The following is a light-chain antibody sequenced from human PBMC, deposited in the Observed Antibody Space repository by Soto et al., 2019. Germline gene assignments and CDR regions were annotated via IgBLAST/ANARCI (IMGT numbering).Light chain of an antibody. J-gene: IGKJ3*01. CDR1: QSISSW. Sequence: DIQITQSPSTLSASVGDRVTITCRASQSISSWLAWYQQKPGKAPKLLIYDASSLEIGVPSRFSGSGPGTEFTLTISSLQTDDFATYYLQQYNSDSFTFVPGTKGDI. V-gene: IGKV1-5*01. CDR2: DAS. CDR3: QQYNSDSFT.